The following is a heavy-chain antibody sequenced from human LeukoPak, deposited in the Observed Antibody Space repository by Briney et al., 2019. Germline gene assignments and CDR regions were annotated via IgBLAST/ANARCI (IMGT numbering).Heavy chain of an antibody. CDR1: GGTFSNYA. CDR2: IIPIFGTA. CDR3: ARARYYYYYMDV. Sequence: SVKVSCKASGGTFSNYAINWVRQAPGQGLEWMGGIIPIFGTANYAQKFQGRVTITADESTSTAYMELSSLRSEDTAVYYCARARYYYYYMDVWGKGTTVTISS. J-gene: IGHJ6*03. V-gene: IGHV1-69*13.